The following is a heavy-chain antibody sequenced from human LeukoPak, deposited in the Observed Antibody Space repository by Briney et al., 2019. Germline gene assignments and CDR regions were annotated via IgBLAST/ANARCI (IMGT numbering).Heavy chain of an antibody. CDR2: IIPIFGTA. V-gene: IGHV1-69*05. Sequence: SVKVSCKASGGTFSSYAISWVRQAPGQGLEWMGGIIPIFGTANYAQKFQGRVTITTDESTSTAYMELSSLRSEDTAVYYCARSQVRYCSSTSCYHPPDVWGKGTTVTVSS. CDR3: ARSQVRYCSSTSCYHPPDV. J-gene: IGHJ6*04. D-gene: IGHD2-2*01. CDR1: GGTFSSYA.